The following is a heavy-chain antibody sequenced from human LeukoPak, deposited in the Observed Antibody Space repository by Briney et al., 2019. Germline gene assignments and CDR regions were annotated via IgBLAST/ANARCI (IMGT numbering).Heavy chain of an antibody. CDR3: ARGQYSSSWYDWFDP. D-gene: IGHD6-13*01. CDR1: GFTFSSYA. J-gene: IGHJ5*02. V-gene: IGHV3-30-3*01. Sequence: VGSLRLSCAASGFTFSSYAMHWVRQAPGKGLEWVAVISCDGSNKYYADSVKGRFTISRDNSKNTLYLQMNSLRAEDTAVYYCARGQYSSSWYDWFDPWGQGTLVTVSS. CDR2: ISCDGSNK.